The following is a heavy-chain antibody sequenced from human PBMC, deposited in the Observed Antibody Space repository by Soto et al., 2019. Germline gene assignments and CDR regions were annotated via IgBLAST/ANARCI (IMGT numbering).Heavy chain of an antibody. Sequence: GGSLRLSCAASGFTFSSYSMNWVRQAPGKGLEWVSSTSSSSSYIYYADSVKGRFTISRDNAKKSLYLQMNSLRAEDTAVYYCARESVEYYYDSSGYYNNHSFDYWGQGTLVTVSS. CDR2: TSSSSSYI. CDR3: ARESVEYYYDSSGYYNNHSFDY. J-gene: IGHJ4*02. D-gene: IGHD3-22*01. V-gene: IGHV3-21*01. CDR1: GFTFSSYS.